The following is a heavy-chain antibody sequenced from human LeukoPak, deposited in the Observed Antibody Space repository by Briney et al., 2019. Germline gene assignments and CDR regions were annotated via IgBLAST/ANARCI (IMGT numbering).Heavy chain of an antibody. CDR1: GGTFSSYA. CDR2: ISAYNGNT. Sequence: ASVKVSCKASGGTFSSYAISWVRQAPGQGLEWMGWISAYNGNTNYAQKLQGRVTMTTDTSTSTAYMELRSLRSDDTAVYYCARGLYSSGWNDYWGQGTLVTVSS. J-gene: IGHJ4*02. V-gene: IGHV1-18*01. D-gene: IGHD6-19*01. CDR3: ARGLYSSGWNDY.